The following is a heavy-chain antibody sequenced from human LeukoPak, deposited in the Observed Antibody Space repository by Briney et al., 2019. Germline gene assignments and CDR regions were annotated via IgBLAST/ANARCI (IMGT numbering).Heavy chain of an antibody. Sequence: PSETLSLTCSVSGGSISTYYWSWIRQPPGKGLDWIGYIYYTGTTNYNPSLKSRVTMSVDMSKNQFSLKLTSVTAADTAVYYCARGDSDPGAFDIWGQGTMVTVSS. CDR2: IYYTGTT. J-gene: IGHJ3*02. CDR1: GGSISTYY. V-gene: IGHV4-59*01. CDR3: ARGDSDPGAFDI.